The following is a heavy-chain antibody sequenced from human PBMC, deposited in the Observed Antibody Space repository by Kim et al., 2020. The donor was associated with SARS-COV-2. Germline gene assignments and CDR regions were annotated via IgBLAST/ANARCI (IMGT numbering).Heavy chain of an antibody. CDR1: GGSVSTYY. CDR3: ARGSDRYDD. J-gene: IGHJ4*02. V-gene: IGHV4-59*02. CDR2: IYYRGKT. Sequence: SETLSLTCSVSGGSVSTYYWSWIRQPPGKGLEWIGYIYYRGKTNYNPSLKSRVTFSVDTSKNHFSLNLRSVTAADTAVYYCARGSDRYDDWGQGAVVTVSS. D-gene: IGHD3-16*02.